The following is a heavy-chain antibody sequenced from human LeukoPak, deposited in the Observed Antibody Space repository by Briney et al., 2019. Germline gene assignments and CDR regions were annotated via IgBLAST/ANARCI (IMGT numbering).Heavy chain of an antibody. CDR2: INPNSGGT. J-gene: IGHJ1*01. V-gene: IGHV1-2*02. CDR1: GYTFTGYY. Sequence: ASVKVSCKASGYTFTGYYMHWVRQAPGQGLEWMGWINPNSGGTNYAQKFQGRVTMTRDTSISTAYMELSRLRSDDTAVYYCARVGYYDDSSGAPPIYFQHWGQGTLVTVSS. CDR3: ARVGYYDDSSGAPPIYFQH. D-gene: IGHD3-22*01.